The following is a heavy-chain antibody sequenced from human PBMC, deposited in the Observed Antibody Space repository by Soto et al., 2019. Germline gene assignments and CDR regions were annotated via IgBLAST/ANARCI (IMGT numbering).Heavy chain of an antibody. J-gene: IGHJ5*02. CDR2: IYYSGST. D-gene: IGHD3-10*01. CDR1: GYSISSSNW. V-gene: IGHV4-28*01. Sequence: QVQLQESGPGLVKPSDTLSLTCAVSGYSISSSNWWGWIRQPPGKGLEWIGYIYYSGSTYYNPSLKSRVTMSVDTSKNQFSLKLSSVTAVDTAVYYCARSMVRGEGGNWFDPWGQGTLVTVSS. CDR3: ARSMVRGEGGNWFDP.